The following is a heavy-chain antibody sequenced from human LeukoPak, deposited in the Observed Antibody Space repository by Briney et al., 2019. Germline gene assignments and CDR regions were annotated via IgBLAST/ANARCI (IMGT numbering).Heavy chain of an antibody. D-gene: IGHD4-11*01. Sequence: GASVKVSCKASGYTFTNYYIHWVRQAPGQGLEWMGIINPSGGSTNFAQKFQGRVTMTTDTSTITVYIELSSLRSEDTAVYYCARWTTTYLDYWGQGTLVTVSS. V-gene: IGHV1-46*01. CDR1: GYTFTNYY. J-gene: IGHJ4*02. CDR2: INPSGGST. CDR3: ARWTTTYLDY.